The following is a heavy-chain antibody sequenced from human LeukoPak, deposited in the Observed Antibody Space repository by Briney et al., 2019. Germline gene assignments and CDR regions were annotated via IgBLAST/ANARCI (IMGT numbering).Heavy chain of an antibody. CDR2: IWYDGSNK. Sequence: GGSLRLSCAASGFTISSYGMHWVRQAPGKGLEWVAVIWYDGSNKYYADSVKGRFTISRDNSKNTLYLQMNSLRAEDTAVYYCARGYGGTYYFDYWGQGTLVTVSS. V-gene: IGHV3-33*01. J-gene: IGHJ4*02. CDR1: GFTISSYG. D-gene: IGHD4-23*01. CDR3: ARGYGGTYYFDY.